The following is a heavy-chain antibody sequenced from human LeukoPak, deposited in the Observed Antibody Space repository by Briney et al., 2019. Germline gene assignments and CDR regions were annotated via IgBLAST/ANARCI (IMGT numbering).Heavy chain of an antibody. CDR3: ASDRDYYDSSGYLFDY. CDR2: IKQDGSEK. D-gene: IGHD3-22*01. J-gene: IGHJ4*02. CDR1: GFTFSSYW. V-gene: IGHV3-7*01. Sequence: PGGSLRLSCAAFGFTFSSYWMSWVRQAPGKGLEWVANIKQDGSEKYYVDSVKGRFTISRDNAKNSLYLQMNSLRAEDTAVYYCASDRDYYDSSGYLFDYWGQGTLVTVSS.